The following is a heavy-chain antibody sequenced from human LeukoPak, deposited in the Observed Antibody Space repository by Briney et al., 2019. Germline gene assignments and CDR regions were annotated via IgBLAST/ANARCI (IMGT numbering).Heavy chain of an antibody. CDR3: ARESESSGWYDY. V-gene: IGHV3-23*01. CDR1: GFTFSSYA. CDR2: ISGSGGST. D-gene: IGHD6-19*01. Sequence: PGGSLRLSCAASGFTFSSYAMSWVRQAPGKGLEWVSGISGSGGSTYYADSVKGRFTISRDNSKNSLYLQMNSLRSDDTALYYCARESESSGWYDYWGQGTLVTVSS. J-gene: IGHJ4*02.